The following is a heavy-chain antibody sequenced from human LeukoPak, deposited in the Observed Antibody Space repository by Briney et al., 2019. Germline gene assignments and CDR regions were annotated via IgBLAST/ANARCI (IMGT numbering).Heavy chain of an antibody. CDR2: IKQDGSER. CDR3: ARPTTVTMVDAFDI. Sequence: GGSLRLSCAAAGFNFSSYWMTWVRQAPGKGLEWVANIKQDGSERYYVDSVKGRFTISRDNAKNSLYLQMNSLRAVDTAVYFCARPTTVTMVDAFDIWGLGTMVTVSS. J-gene: IGHJ3*02. V-gene: IGHV3-7*04. CDR1: GFNFSSYW. D-gene: IGHD4-17*01.